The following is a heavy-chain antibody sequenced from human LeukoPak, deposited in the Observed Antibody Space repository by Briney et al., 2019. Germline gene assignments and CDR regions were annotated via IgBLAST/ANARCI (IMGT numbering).Heavy chain of an antibody. Sequence: GGSLRLSCAASGFTFSSYGMHWVRQAPGKGLEWVAVIWYDGSNKYYADSVKGRFTISRDNSKNTLYLQMNSLRAEDTAVYYCARAVGATTGGYFDYWGQGTLVTVSS. CDR2: IWYDGSNK. CDR3: ARAVGATTGGYFDY. CDR1: GFTFSSYG. J-gene: IGHJ4*02. V-gene: IGHV3-33*01. D-gene: IGHD1-26*01.